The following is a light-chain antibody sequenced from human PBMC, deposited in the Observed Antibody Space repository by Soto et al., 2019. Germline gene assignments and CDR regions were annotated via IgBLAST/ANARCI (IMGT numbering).Light chain of an antibody. V-gene: IGKV3-11*01. CDR1: QSVSSY. CDR2: DAS. CDR3: HSRLNLPPLT. Sequence: EVVLTQAPATMSLSPGERATISCRASQSVSSYLAWYKQKPGQAPRLLSYDASIRAPGIPARCSGSGSWPDFTLTISSLEPEDFAVYYFHSRLNLPPLTFGGVTKVEL. J-gene: IGKJ4*01.